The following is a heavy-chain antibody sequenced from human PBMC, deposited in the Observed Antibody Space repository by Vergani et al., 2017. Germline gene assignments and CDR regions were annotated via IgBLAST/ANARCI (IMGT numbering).Heavy chain of an antibody. CDR1: GGSISSSSYY. CDR3: ARSSSSWFFYYYYGMDV. CDR2: INHSGST. J-gene: IGHJ6*02. D-gene: IGHD6-13*01. Sequence: QVQLQQWGAGLLKPSETLSLTCTVSGGSISSSSYYWSWIRQPPGKGLEWIGEINHSGSTNYNPSLKSRVTISVDTSKNQFSLKLSSVTAADTAVYYCARSSSSWFFYYYYGMDVWGQGTTVTVSS. V-gene: IGHV4-34*01.